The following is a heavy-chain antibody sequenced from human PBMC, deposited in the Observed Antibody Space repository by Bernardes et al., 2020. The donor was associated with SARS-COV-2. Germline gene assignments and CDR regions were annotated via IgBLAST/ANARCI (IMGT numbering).Heavy chain of an antibody. CDR1: GFTFSGYA. J-gene: IGHJ6*02. D-gene: IGHD1-7*01. V-gene: IGHV3-23*01. CDR3: ARGNWNYVYNYYYGMDV. CDR2: TTGSGGST. Sequence: GGSLRLSCVASGFTFSGYAMSWVRQAPGKGLEWVSGTTGSGGSTYYADSVKGRFTISRENSRNTLYLQMNNLRAEDTAVYYCARGNWNYVYNYYYGMDVWGQGTTVTVSS.